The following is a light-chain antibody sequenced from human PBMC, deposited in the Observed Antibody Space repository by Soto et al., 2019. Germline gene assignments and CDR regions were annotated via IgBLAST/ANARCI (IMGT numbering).Light chain of an antibody. Sequence: ESVLTQSPGTVSLSPGERSTLSCMAIESVDSKYLAWYQQKPGKAPRXLIFPASSRATGIPDRFSGSGSGTDFTLTISRLEPGDFAVYYCQQYGYSSWTFGQGTKVDIK. J-gene: IGKJ1*01. CDR3: QQYGYSSWT. V-gene: IGKV3-20*01. CDR2: PAS. CDR1: ESVDSKY.